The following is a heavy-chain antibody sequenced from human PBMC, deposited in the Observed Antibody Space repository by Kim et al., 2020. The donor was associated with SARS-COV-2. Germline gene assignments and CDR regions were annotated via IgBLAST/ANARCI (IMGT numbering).Heavy chain of an antibody. D-gene: IGHD3-10*01. CDR3: ARRYRAYYYGSGSGGWFDP. Sequence: SETLSLTCAVYGGSFSGYYWSWIRQPPGKGLEWIGEINHSGSTNYNPSLKSRVTISVDTSKNQFSLKLSSVTAADTAVYYCARRYRAYYYGSGSGGWFDP. V-gene: IGHV4-34*01. J-gene: IGHJ5*02. CDR2: INHSGST. CDR1: GGSFSGYY.